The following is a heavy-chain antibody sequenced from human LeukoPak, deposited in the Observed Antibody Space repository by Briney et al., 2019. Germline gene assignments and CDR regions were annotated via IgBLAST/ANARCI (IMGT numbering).Heavy chain of an antibody. D-gene: IGHD1-26*01. CDR3: ATGRIVGATKAFDI. CDR2: IRYDGSNK. V-gene: IGHV3-30*02. CDR1: GFTFSSYA. J-gene: IGHJ3*02. Sequence: GGSLRLSCAASGFTFSSYAMHWVRQAPGKGLEWVAFIRYDGSNKYYADSVKGRFTISRDNSKNTLYLQMNSLRAEDTAVYHCATGRIVGATKAFDIWGQGTMVTVSS.